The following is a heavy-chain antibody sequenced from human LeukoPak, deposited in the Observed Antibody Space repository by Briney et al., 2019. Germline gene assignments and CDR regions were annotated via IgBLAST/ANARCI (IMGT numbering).Heavy chain of an antibody. CDR3: ARDTGDSSSWYRRFDP. J-gene: IGHJ5*02. V-gene: IGHV4-4*07. Sequence: SETLSLTCTVSGGSISSYYWSWIRQPAGKGLEWIGRIYTSGSTNYNPSLKSRVTMSVDTPKNQFSLKLSSVTAADTAVYYCARDTGDSSSWYRRFDPWGQGTLVTVSS. CDR1: GGSISSYY. CDR2: IYTSGST. D-gene: IGHD6-13*01.